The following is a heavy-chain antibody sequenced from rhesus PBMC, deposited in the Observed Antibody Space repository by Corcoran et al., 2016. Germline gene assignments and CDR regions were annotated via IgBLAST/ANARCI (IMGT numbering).Heavy chain of an antibody. V-gene: IGHV4-73*01. CDR1: GGSMRGYFF. Sequence: QVNLQQWGGGLVKPSETLSLTCAVYGGSMRGYFFWGWIRQAPGKGLEYIGHILGDASTTDYHPTLKTGVTIAKDTSKNQFSLRLTSVTAAYTAVYYCARDRIAAAGNGFDYWGQGVLVTVSS. CDR2: ILGDASTT. D-gene: IGHD6-25*01. CDR3: ARDRIAAAGNGFDY. J-gene: IGHJ4*01.